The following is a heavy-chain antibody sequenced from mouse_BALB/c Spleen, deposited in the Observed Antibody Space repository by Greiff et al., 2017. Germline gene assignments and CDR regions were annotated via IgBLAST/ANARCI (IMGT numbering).Heavy chain of an antibody. CDR3: KRVGNYECFAY. J-gene: IGHJ3*01. D-gene: IGHD2-1*01. Sequence: EVHLVESGGDLVKPGGSLKLSCAASGFTFSRYGMSWVRQTPDKRLEWVATIISGGSYTYYPDSVKGPFTISRDNAKNTLYMQMSSLKSEDTAMYSWKRVGNYECFAYWGQGTLVTVSA. CDR2: IISGGSYT. CDR1: GFTFSRYG. V-gene: IGHV5-6*01.